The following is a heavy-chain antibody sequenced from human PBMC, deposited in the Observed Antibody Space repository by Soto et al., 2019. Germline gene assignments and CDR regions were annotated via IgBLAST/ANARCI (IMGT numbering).Heavy chain of an antibody. J-gene: IGHJ4*02. CDR1: GGSFSGYY. CDR2: INHSGST. Sequence: QVQLQQWGAGLLKPSETLALTCAVYGGSFSGYYWSWIRQPPGQELEWIGEINHSGSTNYNPSLKSRVTISVDTSKNQFSLKLSSVTAADTAVYYCARYSDPSYYFDYWGQGTLVTVSS. D-gene: IGHD5-18*01. CDR3: ARYSDPSYYFDY. V-gene: IGHV4-34*01.